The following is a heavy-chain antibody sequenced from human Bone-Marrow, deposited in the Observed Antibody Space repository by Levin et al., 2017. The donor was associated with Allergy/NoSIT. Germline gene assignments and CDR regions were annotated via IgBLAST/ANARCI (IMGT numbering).Heavy chain of an antibody. J-gene: IGHJ4*01. CDR1: RGSIRSNSYY. V-gene: IGHV4-39*01. CDR2: IFYSGNT. D-gene: IGHD2-15*01. Sequence: SETLSLTCTVSRGSIRSNSYYWGWIRQPPGKGLEWIANIFYSGNTYHNPSLKSRVTISVDTSQNQFSLKLTSVTAADTAVYYCARVTSLTISDIDGYGSRGYCDFWGHGTQVTVSS. CDR3: ARVTSLTISDIDGYGSRGYCDF.